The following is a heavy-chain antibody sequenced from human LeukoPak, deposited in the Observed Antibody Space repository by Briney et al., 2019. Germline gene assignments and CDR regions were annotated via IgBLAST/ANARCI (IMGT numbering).Heavy chain of an antibody. Sequence: QTGGSLRLSCAASGFTFSSYAMHWVRQAPGKGLEWVAVISYDGSNKYYADSVKGRFTISRDNSKNTLYLQMNSLRAEDTAVYYCARQTYYDFWSGYHDAFDIWGQGTMVTVSS. D-gene: IGHD3-3*01. CDR1: GFTFSSYA. CDR3: ARQTYYDFWSGYHDAFDI. CDR2: ISYDGSNK. J-gene: IGHJ3*02. V-gene: IGHV3-30*04.